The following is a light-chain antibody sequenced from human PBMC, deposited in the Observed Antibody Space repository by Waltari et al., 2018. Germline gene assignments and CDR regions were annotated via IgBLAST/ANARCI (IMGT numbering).Light chain of an antibody. J-gene: IGKJ1*01. CDR3: QQYGSSPWT. CDR2: GAS. V-gene: IGKV3-20*01. Sequence: IVLTQSPGTLSLSPGERATLSCRASQSVSSSYLAWYQQKPGQAPRVLIHGASNRATGIPYRFSCSGSGTDFTLTISRLEPEYFAVYYCQQYGSSPWTFGQGTKVEIK. CDR1: QSVSSSY.